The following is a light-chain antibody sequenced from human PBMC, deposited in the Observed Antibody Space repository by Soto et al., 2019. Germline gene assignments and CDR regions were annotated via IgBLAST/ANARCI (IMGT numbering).Light chain of an antibody. Sequence: QSALTQPASVSGSPGQSITISCTGTSSDVGDYDYDSWYQQHPGKAPKLMIYEVSGRPSGVSNRFSGSKSGNTASLTISGLQAEDEADYYCSSYTSSGTYVFGTGTKLTVL. CDR1: SSDVGDYDY. CDR3: SSYTSSGTYV. CDR2: EVS. V-gene: IGLV2-14*01. J-gene: IGLJ1*01.